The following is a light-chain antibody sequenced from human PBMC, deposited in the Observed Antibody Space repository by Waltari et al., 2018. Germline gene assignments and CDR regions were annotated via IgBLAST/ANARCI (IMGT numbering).Light chain of an antibody. CDR3: AAWDDSLSHLNWV. V-gene: IGLV1-47*01. CDR1: SSKIGRNY. CDR2: RVN. J-gene: IGLJ3*02. Sequence: QSVLTQPPSAPGTPGKTVTISCSESSSKIGRNYAYWNQQLPGTAPNLLIWRVNLRPSGVPGRFSGSKSGTSASLVISGLRSEEEADYYCAAWDDSLSHLNWVFGGGTKLTVL.